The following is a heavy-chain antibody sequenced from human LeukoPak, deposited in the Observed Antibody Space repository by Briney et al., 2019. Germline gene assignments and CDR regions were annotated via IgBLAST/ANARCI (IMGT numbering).Heavy chain of an antibody. J-gene: IGHJ3*02. D-gene: IGHD2-2*03. V-gene: IGHV4-39*01. CDR1: GGSISSYY. CDR3: AGQRNNLGIEVDIVVVPAALTAFDI. CDR2: IYYSGST. Sequence: PSETLSLTCTVSGGSISSYYWGWIRQPPGKGLEWIGSIYYSGSTYYNPSLKSRVTISVDTSKNQFSLKLSSVTAADTAVYYCAGQRNNLGIEVDIVVVPAALTAFDIWGQGTMVTVSS.